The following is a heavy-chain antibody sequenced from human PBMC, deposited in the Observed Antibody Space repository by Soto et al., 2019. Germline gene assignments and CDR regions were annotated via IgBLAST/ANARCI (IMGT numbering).Heavy chain of an antibody. CDR1: GYTFTTYS. CDR2: IHAGNGNT. J-gene: IGHJ6*02. V-gene: IGHV1-3*01. D-gene: IGHD2-2*01. CDR3: ARAACSSTSCYNYYAYGMDV. Sequence: QVQLVQSGPEMKKPGASVKLSCKASGYTFTTYSMHWVRQAPGQRLEWMGWIHAGNGNTEHSQKFQGRVTITRDTSAITAYLELGSLRSEDTAVYYCARAACSSTSCYNYYAYGMDVWGQGTAVTVS.